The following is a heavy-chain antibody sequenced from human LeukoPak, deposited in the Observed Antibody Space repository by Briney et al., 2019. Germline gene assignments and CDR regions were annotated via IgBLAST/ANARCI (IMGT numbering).Heavy chain of an antibody. V-gene: IGHV4-34*01. CDR3: ARPKPYCSSTSCSDY. J-gene: IGHJ4*02. CDR2: INHSGST. D-gene: IGHD2-2*01. CDR1: GGSFSGYY. Sequence: SETLSLTCAVYGGSFSGYYWSWIRQPPRKGLEWIGEINHSGSTNYNPSLKSRVTISVDTSKNQFSLKLSSVTAADTAVYYCARPKPYCSSTSCSDYWGQGTLVTVSS.